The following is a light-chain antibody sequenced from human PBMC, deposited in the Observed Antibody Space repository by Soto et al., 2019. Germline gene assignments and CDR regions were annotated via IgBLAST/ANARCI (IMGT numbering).Light chain of an antibody. V-gene: IGKV1-5*01. J-gene: IGKJ1*01. CDR1: QSISNW. CDR3: QQYNTYSPERT. CDR2: DAS. Sequence: DIQMTQSPSTLPASVGDRVTITCRASQSISNWLAWYQQKPGKAPKLLIYDASSLESGVPSRFSGSGSGTEFTLTISSLQPDDFATYYCQQYNTYSPERTFGQGTKVE.